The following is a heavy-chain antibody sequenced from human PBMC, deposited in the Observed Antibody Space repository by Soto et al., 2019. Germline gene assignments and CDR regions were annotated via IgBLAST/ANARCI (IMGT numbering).Heavy chain of an antibody. J-gene: IGHJ6*02. CDR1: GGYFRGYY. CDR3: ARSFRQLGREYYYYGMDF. V-gene: IGHV4-34*01. CDR2: INHSGST. Sequence: PSETLSLTCAVYGGYFRGYYWSWIRQPPGKGLEWIGEINHSGSTNYNPSLKSRVTISVDTSKNQFSLKLSSVTAADTAVYYCARSFRQLGREYYYYGMDFWGQGSTVTVSS. D-gene: IGHD6-6*01.